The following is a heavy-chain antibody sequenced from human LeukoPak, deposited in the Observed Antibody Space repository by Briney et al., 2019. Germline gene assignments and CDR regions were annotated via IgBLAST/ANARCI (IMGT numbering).Heavy chain of an antibody. CDR3: ARALGYCSGGSCLIFDY. V-gene: IGHV4-61*02. D-gene: IGHD2-15*01. Sequence: PSETLSLTCTVSGGSISSGSYYWSWIRQPAGKGLEWIGRIYTSGSTNYNPSLKSRVTISVDTSKNQFSLKLSSVTVADTAVYYCARALGYCSGGSCLIFDYWGQGTLDTVSS. CDR1: GGSISSGSYY. CDR2: IYTSGST. J-gene: IGHJ4*02.